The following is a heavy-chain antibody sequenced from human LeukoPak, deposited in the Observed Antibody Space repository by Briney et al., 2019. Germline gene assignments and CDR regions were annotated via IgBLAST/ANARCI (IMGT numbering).Heavy chain of an antibody. Sequence: ETLSLTCTVSGGSISSGDYYWSWIRQAPGKGLEWVSAISGSGGSTYYADSVKGRFTISRDNSKNTLYLQMNSLRAEDTAVYYCAKSPDITVIVVVYYWGQGTLVTVSS. D-gene: IGHD3-22*01. V-gene: IGHV3-23*01. CDR2: ISGSGGST. CDR3: AKSPDITVIVVVYY. CDR1: GGSISSGDYY. J-gene: IGHJ4*02.